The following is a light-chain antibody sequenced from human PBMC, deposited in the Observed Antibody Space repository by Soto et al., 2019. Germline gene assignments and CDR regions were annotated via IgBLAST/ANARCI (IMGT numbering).Light chain of an antibody. J-gene: IGLJ2*01. Sequence: QSVLTQPPSVSGAPGQRVTISCTGSSSNIGAGYDVHWYHQFPGTAPKLLIYGNSNRPSGVPDRFSGSKSGTSASLAITGLQAEDEADYYCQSYDSSLSVYVVFGGGTKLTVL. CDR2: GNS. CDR1: SSNIGAGYD. V-gene: IGLV1-40*01. CDR3: QSYDSSLSVYVV.